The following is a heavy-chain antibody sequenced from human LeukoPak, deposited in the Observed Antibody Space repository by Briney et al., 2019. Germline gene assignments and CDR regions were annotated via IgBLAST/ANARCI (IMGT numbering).Heavy chain of an antibody. D-gene: IGHD3-3*01. V-gene: IGHV4-34*01. Sequence: PSETLSLTCAVYGGSFIGYYWSWIRQPPGKGLEWIGEINHSGGANYNSSLKSRVTISADTSKSQFSLKLGSVTAADTAVYYCARVPLRFLEPFDYWGQGTLVTVSS. J-gene: IGHJ4*02. CDR1: GGSFIGYY. CDR2: INHSGGA. CDR3: ARVPLRFLEPFDY.